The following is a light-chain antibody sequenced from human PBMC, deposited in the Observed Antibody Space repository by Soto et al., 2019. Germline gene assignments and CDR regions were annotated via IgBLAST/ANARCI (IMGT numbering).Light chain of an antibody. CDR3: CSYTRSGTLI. J-gene: IGLJ1*01. V-gene: IGLV2-14*01. Sequence: QSALTQPASVSGSPGQSITISCVGTSGEIGDYNYVSWYQQHPGKVPKVIIYDVSNRPSGVSYRFSGTKSGNTASLTVSGLQAEDESDYYCCSYTRSGTLIFGTGTKLTAL. CDR1: SGEIGDYNY. CDR2: DVS.